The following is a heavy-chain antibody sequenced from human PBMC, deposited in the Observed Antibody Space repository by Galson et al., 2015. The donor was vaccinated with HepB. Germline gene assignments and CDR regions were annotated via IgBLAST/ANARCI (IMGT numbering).Heavy chain of an antibody. Sequence: SVKVSCKVSGYTLTELSMHWVRQAPGKGLEWMGGFDPEDGETIYAQKFQGRVTMTEDTSTDTAYMELSSLRSEDTAVYYCATSGIAVAGTVASGGDWFDPWGQGTLVTVSS. CDR2: FDPEDGET. D-gene: IGHD6-19*01. CDR1: GYTLTELS. CDR3: ATSGIAVAGTVASGGDWFDP. J-gene: IGHJ5*02. V-gene: IGHV1-24*01.